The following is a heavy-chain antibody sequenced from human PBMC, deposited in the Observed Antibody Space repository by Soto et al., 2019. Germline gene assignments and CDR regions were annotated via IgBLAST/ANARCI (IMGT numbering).Heavy chain of an antibody. CDR2: IYYSGST. J-gene: IGHJ5*02. D-gene: IGHD3-22*01. V-gene: IGHV4-31*03. Sequence: QVQLQESGPGLVKPSQTLSLTCTVSGGSISSGGYYWSWIRQHPGKGLEWIGYIYYSGSTYYNPSLKSRGTISVDTSKNQFSLKLSSVNAADTSVYYCARGEYYYDSSGYYYNWFDPWGQGTLVTVSS. CDR1: GGSISSGGYY. CDR3: ARGEYYYDSSGYYYNWFDP.